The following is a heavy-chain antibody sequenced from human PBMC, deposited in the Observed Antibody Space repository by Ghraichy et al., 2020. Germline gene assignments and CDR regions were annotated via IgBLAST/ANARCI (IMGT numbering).Heavy chain of an antibody. Sequence: GGSLRLSCSASGFTFSSFWMSWVRQAPGEGLEWVSNIKHDGSDKYYVDSVKGRFTISRDNTKNSLYLQMNSLRAEDTAVYYCATVAPLRFPAALDYWGQGTLVTVSS. CDR2: IKHDGSDK. V-gene: IGHV3-7*03. J-gene: IGHJ4*02. CDR1: GFTFSSFW. CDR3: ATVAPLRFPAALDY. D-gene: IGHD2-2*01.